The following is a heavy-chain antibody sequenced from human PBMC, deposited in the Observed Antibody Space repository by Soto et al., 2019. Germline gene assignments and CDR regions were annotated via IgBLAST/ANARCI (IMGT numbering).Heavy chain of an antibody. J-gene: IGHJ6*02. CDR3: ARDRVEHYYYYYGMDV. Sequence: EVQLVESGGGLVKPGGSLRLSSAASGFTFSSYSMNWVRQAPGKGLEWVSSISSSSSYIYYADSVKGRFTISRDNAKNSLYLQMNSLRAEDTAVYYCARDRVEHYYYYYGMDVWGQGTTVTVSS. D-gene: IGHD1-1*01. CDR1: GFTFSSYS. CDR2: ISSSSSYI. V-gene: IGHV3-21*01.